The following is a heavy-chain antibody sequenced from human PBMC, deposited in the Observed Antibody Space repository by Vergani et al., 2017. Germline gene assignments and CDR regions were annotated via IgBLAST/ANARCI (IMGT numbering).Heavy chain of an antibody. CDR3: AREQRDYDLWSGYPFVPAYFDY. J-gene: IGHJ4*02. D-gene: IGHD3-3*01. V-gene: IGHV1-2*02. CDR2: INPNSGGT. Sequence: QVQLVQSGAEVKKPGASVKVSCKASGYTFTGYYMHWVRQAPGQGLEWMGWINPNSGGTNYAQKFQGRVTMTRDTSISTAYMELSRLRSDDTAVYYCAREQRDYDLWSGYPFVPAYFDYWGQGTLVTVSS. CDR1: GYTFTGYY.